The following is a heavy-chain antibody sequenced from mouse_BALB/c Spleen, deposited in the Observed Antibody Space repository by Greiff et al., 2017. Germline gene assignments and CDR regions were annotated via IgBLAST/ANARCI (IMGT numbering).Heavy chain of an antibody. Sequence: EVKLMESGGGLVQPGGSLRLSCATSGFTFTDYYMSWVRQPPGKALEWLGFIRNKANGYTTEYSASVKGRFTISRDNSQSILYLQMNTLRAEDSATYCCARETVAGGWFAYWGQGTLVTVSA. CDR1: GFTFTDYY. CDR3: ARETVAGGWFAY. J-gene: IGHJ3*01. CDR2: IRNKANGYTT. D-gene: IGHD3-3*01. V-gene: IGHV7-3*02.